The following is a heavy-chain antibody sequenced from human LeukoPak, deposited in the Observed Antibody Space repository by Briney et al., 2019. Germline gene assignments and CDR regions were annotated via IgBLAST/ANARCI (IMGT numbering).Heavy chain of an antibody. D-gene: IGHD1-26*01. V-gene: IGHV5-51*01. J-gene: IGHJ5*02. CDR3: ARGGGGGSYPFNWFDP. Sequence: GESLKISCKGSGYSFTSYWIGCVRQMPGKGLEWMGIIYPGDSDTRYSPSFQGQITISADKSISTAYLQWSNLKASDTAMYYCARGGGGGSYPFNWFDPWGQGTLVTVSS. CDR2: IYPGDSDT. CDR1: GYSFTSYW.